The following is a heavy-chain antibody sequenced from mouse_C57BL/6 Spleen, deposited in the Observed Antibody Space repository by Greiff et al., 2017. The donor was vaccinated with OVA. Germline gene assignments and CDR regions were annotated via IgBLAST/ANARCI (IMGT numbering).Heavy chain of an antibody. D-gene: IGHD2-2*01. CDR3: ALGGYDWYFDV. J-gene: IGHJ1*03. Sequence: DVQLQESGGGLVQPGGSMKLSCAASGFTFSDSWMDWVRQSPEKGLEWVAEIRNKANNHATYYAVSVKGRFTISRDDSKSSVYLQMNSLSAEDTGVNYCALGGYDWYFDVWGTGTTVTVSA. CDR1: GFTFSDSW. CDR2: IRNKANNHAT. V-gene: IGHV6-6*01.